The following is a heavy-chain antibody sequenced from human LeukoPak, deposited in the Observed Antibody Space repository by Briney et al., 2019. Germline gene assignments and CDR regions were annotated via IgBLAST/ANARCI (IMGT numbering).Heavy chain of an antibody. J-gene: IGHJ6*03. Sequence: PGGSLRLSCAASGFTFSSYGMSWVRQAPGKGLEWVAVISYDGSNKYYADSVKGRFTISRDNSKNTLHLQMNSLRAEDTAVYYCARDLAAAGTDYYYYYMDVWGKGTTVTVPS. CDR1: GFTFSSYG. D-gene: IGHD6-13*01. V-gene: IGHV3-30*03. CDR3: ARDLAAAGTDYYYYYMDV. CDR2: ISYDGSNK.